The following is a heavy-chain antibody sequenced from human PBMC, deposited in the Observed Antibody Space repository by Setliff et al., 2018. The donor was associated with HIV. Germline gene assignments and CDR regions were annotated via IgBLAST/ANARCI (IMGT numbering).Heavy chain of an antibody. Sequence: SETLSLTCTVSGGSISSHYWSWIRQPPGKGLEWIGYIYYSGSTNYNPSLKSRVTISVDTSKNQFSLKLNSVTAADTAVYYCARGLTIFGVATPGIYSFMDVWGKGTTVTVSS. CDR1: GGSISSHY. J-gene: IGHJ6*03. V-gene: IGHV4-59*11. CDR2: IYYSGST. D-gene: IGHD3-3*01. CDR3: ARGLTIFGVATPGIYSFMDV.